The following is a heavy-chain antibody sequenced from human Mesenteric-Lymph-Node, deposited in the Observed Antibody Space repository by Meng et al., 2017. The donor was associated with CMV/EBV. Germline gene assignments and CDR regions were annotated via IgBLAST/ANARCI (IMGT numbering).Heavy chain of an antibody. CDR1: GFTFSRHA. CDR2: ISYDGRNK. CDR3: ARDYEMLTGYYDY. J-gene: IGHJ4*02. V-gene: IGHV3-30*04. D-gene: IGHD3-9*01. Sequence: GESLKISCAASGFTFSRHAFHWVRQAPGKGLEWVAVISYDGRNKYYVDSVKGRFTLSRDDSKDTVYLQMNSLRAEDTAVYYCARDYEMLTGYYDYWGQGTLVTVSS.